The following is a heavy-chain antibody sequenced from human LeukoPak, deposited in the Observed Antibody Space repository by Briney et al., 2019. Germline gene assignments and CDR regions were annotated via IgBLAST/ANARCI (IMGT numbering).Heavy chain of an antibody. V-gene: IGHV4-39*07. CDR1: GGSISSSGYY. D-gene: IGHD3-16*02. CDR2: MYYSGST. J-gene: IGHJ4*02. CDR3: ARRGDYVWGSYRYTVHFDY. Sequence: SSETLSLTCTVSGGSISSSGYYWGWIRQPPGKGLEWIGSMYYSGSTYYNPSLKSRVTISVDTSKNQFSLKLSSVTAADTAVYYCARRGDYVWGSYRYTVHFDYWGQGTLVTVSS.